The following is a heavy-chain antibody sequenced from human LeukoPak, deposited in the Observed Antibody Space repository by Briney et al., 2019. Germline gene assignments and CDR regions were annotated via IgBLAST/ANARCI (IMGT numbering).Heavy chain of an antibody. D-gene: IGHD4-17*01. CDR1: GYTFTSYD. J-gene: IGHJ5*02. V-gene: IGHV1-8*01. CDR3: ARAPARLRRFDP. Sequence: ASVKVSCKASGYTFTSYDINWVRQATGQGLEWMGWMNPNSGNTGYAQKFQGRVTMTRNTSISTAYMELSSLRSEDTAVYYCARAPARLRRFDPWGQGTLVTVSS. CDR2: MNPNSGNT.